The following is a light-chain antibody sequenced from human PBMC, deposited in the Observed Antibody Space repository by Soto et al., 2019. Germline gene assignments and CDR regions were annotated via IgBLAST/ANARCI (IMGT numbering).Light chain of an antibody. CDR3: SSYAGGNSVL. CDR1: SSDVGSYNY. V-gene: IGLV2-8*01. CDR2: DVT. J-gene: IGLJ2*01. Sequence: QSALTQPPSASGSPGQSVTISCTGTSSDVGSYNYVSWYQQHPGKAPKLMIYDVTKRPSGVPDRFSGSKSGNTASLTVSGLQAEDEAEYYCSSYAGGNSVLFGGGTKVTVL.